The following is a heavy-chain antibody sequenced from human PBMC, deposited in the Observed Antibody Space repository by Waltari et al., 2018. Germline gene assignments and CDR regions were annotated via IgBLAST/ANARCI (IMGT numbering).Heavy chain of an antibody. V-gene: IGHV3-74*03. Sequence: EVQLVNSGGGLVQPGGSLRLSCAASDFFTDYWLDWVRQAPGKALVWVSRMKTDGTSITYADSVKGRFTISRDSAKNTYYLQMNSLRAEDTAVYYCTRNPGYWGQGTLVTVSS. CDR1: DFFTDYW. CDR2: MKTDGTSI. CDR3: TRNPGY. J-gene: IGHJ4*02.